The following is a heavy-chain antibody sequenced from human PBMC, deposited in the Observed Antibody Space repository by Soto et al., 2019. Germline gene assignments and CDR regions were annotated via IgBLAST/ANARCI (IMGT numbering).Heavy chain of an antibody. J-gene: IGHJ6*02. V-gene: IGHV3-53*01. Sequence: GGSLRLSCAASGSIVSSHYMSWVRQAPGKGLEWVSAIYSGGSTYYTDSVEGRFTISRDVSKNILYLQMNSLRADDTAVYYCARDRGDCSSVSCYGSFYYGMDVWGQGTTVTVSS. CDR1: GSIVSSHY. D-gene: IGHD2-2*01. CDR2: IYSGGST. CDR3: ARDRGDCSSVSCYGSFYYGMDV.